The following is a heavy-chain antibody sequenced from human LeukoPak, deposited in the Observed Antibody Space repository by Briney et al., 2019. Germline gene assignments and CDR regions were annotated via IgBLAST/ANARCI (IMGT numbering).Heavy chain of an antibody. Sequence: GGSLRLSCAASGFTFSSYAMSWVRQAPGKGLEWVSAISGSGGSTYYADSVKGRFTISRDNAKNSLYLQMNSLRAEDTAVYYCAKALNYYGSGSYHRYYFDYWGQGTLVTVSS. CDR3: AKALNYYGSGSYHRYYFDY. CDR1: GFTFSSYA. V-gene: IGHV3-23*01. D-gene: IGHD3-10*01. CDR2: ISGSGGST. J-gene: IGHJ4*02.